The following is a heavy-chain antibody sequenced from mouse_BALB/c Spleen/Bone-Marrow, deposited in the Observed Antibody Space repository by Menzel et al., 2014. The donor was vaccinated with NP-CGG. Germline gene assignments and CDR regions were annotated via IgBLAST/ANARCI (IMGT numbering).Heavy chain of an antibody. CDR2: ISGGGSYT. V-gene: IGHV5-9-2*01. CDR1: GFSFNSYG. Sequence: DVHLVESGGGLVKSGGSLKLSCAASGFSFNSYGMPWVRQTPEKRLEWVATISGGGSYTFYPDSVKGRFTISRDNAENNLYLQLSSLRSEDTALYYCARHAYYDQTEVSFVYWGQGTLVTVSA. J-gene: IGHJ3*01. D-gene: IGHD2-4*01. CDR3: ARHAYYDQTEVSFVY.